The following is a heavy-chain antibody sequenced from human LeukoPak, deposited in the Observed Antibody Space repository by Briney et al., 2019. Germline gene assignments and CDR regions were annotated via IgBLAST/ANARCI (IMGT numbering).Heavy chain of an antibody. J-gene: IGHJ4*02. CDR2: IYYSGST. V-gene: IGHV4-59*12. Sequence: SETLSLTCTVSGGSLSSYYWSWIRQPPGKGLEWIGYIYYSGSTNYNPSLKSRVTISVDKSKNQFSLNLYSVTAADTAVYYCASSNYYDSSGYFFDYWGRGTLVTVSS. CDR3: ASSNYYDSSGYFFDY. CDR1: GGSLSSYY. D-gene: IGHD3-22*01.